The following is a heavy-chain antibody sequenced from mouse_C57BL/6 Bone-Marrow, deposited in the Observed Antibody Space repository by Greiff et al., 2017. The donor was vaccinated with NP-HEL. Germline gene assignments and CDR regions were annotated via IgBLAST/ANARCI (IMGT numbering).Heavy chain of an antibody. CDR3: AREDYDWFAY. CDR2: IDPSDSYT. D-gene: IGHD2-4*01. CDR1: GYTFTSYW. V-gene: IGHV1-69*01. J-gene: IGHJ3*01. Sequence: VKLQQPGAELVMPGASVKLSCKASGYTFTSYWMHWVKQRPGQGLEWIGEIDPSDSYTNYNQKFKGKSTLTVDKSSSTAYMQLSSLTSEDSAVYYCAREDYDWFAYWGQGTLVTVSA.